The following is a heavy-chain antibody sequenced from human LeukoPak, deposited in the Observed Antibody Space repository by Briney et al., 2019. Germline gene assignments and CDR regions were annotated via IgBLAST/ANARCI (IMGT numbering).Heavy chain of an antibody. V-gene: IGHV3-11*01. CDR3: ARANSIRYYYYYGMDV. CDR1: GFTFSDYY. CDR2: ISSSGSTI. J-gene: IGHJ6*02. Sequence: GGSLRLSCAASGFTFSDYYMSWIRQAPGKGLEWVSYISSSGSTIYYADSVKGRFTISRDNAKNSLYLQMNSLGAEDTAVHYCARANSIRYYYYYGMDVWGQGTTVTVSS. D-gene: IGHD4-4*01.